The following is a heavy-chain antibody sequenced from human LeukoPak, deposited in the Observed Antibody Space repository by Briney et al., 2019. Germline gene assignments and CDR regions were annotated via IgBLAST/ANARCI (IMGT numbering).Heavy chain of an antibody. CDR1: GYTFTSHG. J-gene: IGHJ6*02. CDR3: ARETYPGITMIVVVTYGMDV. V-gene: IGHV1-18*01. D-gene: IGHD3-22*01. Sequence: ASVKVSCKASGYTFTSHGISWVRQAPGQGLEWMGWISAYNGNTNYAQKLQGRVTMTTDTSTSTAYMELRSLRSDDTAVYYCARETYPGITMIVVVTYGMDVWGQGTTVTVSS. CDR2: ISAYNGNT.